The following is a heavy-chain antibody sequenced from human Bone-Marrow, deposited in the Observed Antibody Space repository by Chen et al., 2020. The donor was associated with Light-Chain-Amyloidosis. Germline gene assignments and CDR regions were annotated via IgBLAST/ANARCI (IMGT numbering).Heavy chain of an antibody. J-gene: IGHJ4*02. CDR2: SYPDDSDA. CDR3: ARRRDGYNFDY. V-gene: IGHV5-51*01. Sequence: EVKKPGVSLKISSKGSGYTFPNYWIGWVRQMPGKGLEWMGVSYPDDSDARYSPSFEGQVTISADKSITTAYLQWRSLKASDTAMYYCARRRDGYNFDYWGQGTLVTVSS. CDR1: GYTFPNYW. D-gene: IGHD5-12*01.